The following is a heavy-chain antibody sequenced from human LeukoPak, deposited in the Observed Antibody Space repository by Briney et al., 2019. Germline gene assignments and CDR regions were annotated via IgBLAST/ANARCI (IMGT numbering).Heavy chain of an antibody. V-gene: IGHV1-8*01. CDR3: ARLTRGIVVVAAATPLPSMDV. D-gene: IGHD2-15*01. CDR2: MNPNSGNT. J-gene: IGHJ6*03. Sequence: ASVKVSCKASGYTFTSYDINWVRQATGQGLEWMGWMNPNSGNTGFAQRFQGRVTMTRNTSISIAYMELSSLRSEDTAVYYCARLTRGIVVVAAATPLPSMDVWGKGTTVTVSS. CDR1: GYTFTSYD.